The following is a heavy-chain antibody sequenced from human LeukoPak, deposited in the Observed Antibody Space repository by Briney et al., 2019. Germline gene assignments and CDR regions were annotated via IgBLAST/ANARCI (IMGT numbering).Heavy chain of an antibody. V-gene: IGHV1-18*01. CDR1: GYTFTSYG. CDR3: ARDSGLGYYDFWSTHAFDI. D-gene: IGHD3-3*01. J-gene: IGHJ3*02. Sequence: GASVKVSCKASGYTFTSYGISWVRQAPGQGLEWMGWISAYNGNTNYAQKLQGRVTMTTDTSTSTAYMELRSLRSDDTAVYYCARDSGLGYYDFWSTHAFDIWGQGTMVTVSS. CDR2: ISAYNGNT.